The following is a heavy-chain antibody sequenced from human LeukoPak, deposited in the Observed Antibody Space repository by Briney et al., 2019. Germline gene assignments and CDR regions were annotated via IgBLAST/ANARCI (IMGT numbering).Heavy chain of an antibody. CDR1: GGSITSGDYY. V-gene: IGHV4-30-4*01. CDR2: IYYSGST. CDR3: ARVGGTYYYDSSGSIDY. Sequence: SETLSLTCTVSGGSITSGDYYWSWIRQPPGKGLECIGYIYYSGSTYYNPSLKSRVTISVDTSKNQFSLKLSSVTAADTAVYYCARVGGTYYYDSSGSIDYWGQGTLVTVSS. D-gene: IGHD3-22*01. J-gene: IGHJ4*02.